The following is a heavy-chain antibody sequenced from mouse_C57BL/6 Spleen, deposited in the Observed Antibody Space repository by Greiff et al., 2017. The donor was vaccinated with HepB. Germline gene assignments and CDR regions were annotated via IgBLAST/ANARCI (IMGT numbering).Heavy chain of an antibody. D-gene: IGHD2-2*01. J-gene: IGHJ3*01. CDR2: ISNGGGST. CDR1: GFTFSDYY. V-gene: IGHV5-12*01. Sequence: EVMLVESGGGLVQPGGSLKLSCAASGFTFSDYYMYWVRQTPEKRLEWVAYISNGGGSTYYPDTVKGRFTISRDNAKNTLYLQMSRLKSEDTAMYYCARLYGYDDGPFAYWGQGTLVTVSA. CDR3: ARLYGYDDGPFAY.